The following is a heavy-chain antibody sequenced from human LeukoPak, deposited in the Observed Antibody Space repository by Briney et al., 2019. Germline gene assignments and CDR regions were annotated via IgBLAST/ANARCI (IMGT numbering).Heavy chain of an antibody. CDR2: ISAYNGNT. CDR1: GYTFTSYG. V-gene: IGHV1-18*01. J-gene: IGHJ4*02. CDR3: ASTELYYDSSGYSPIDFDY. D-gene: IGHD3-22*01. Sequence: ASVKVSCKASGYTFTSYGISWVRQAPGQGLEWMGWISAYNGNTNYAQKLQGRVTMTTDTSTSTAYMELRSLRSDDTAVYYCASTELYYDSSGYSPIDFDYWGQGTLVTVFS.